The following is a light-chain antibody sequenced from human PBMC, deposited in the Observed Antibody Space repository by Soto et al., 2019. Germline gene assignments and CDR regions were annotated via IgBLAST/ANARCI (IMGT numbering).Light chain of an antibody. V-gene: IGLV7-43*01. Sequence: QAVVTQDPSLPVSPGGTVTLTCASNTGAVTSGNYPNWFQQKPGQAPRALIYRTSNKHSWTPARFSGSLLGGKAALTLSGVQPEDEAVYYCLVNYRDFHVFGGGTKLTVL. CDR2: RTS. CDR3: LVNYRDFHV. J-gene: IGLJ2*01. CDR1: TGAVTSGNY.